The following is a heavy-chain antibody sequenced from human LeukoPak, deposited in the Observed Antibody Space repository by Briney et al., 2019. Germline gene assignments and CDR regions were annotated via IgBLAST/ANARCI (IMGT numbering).Heavy chain of an antibody. V-gene: IGHV4-59*08. CDR1: GGSISSYY. CDR3: ARRLYRSSGWSFDY. J-gene: IGHJ4*02. Sequence: SETLSLTCTVSGGSISSYYWSWIRQPPGKGLEWIGYIYYSGSTNYNPSLKSRVTISVDTSKNQFSLKLSSVTAADTAVYYCARRLYRSSGWSFDYWGQGTMVTVSS. D-gene: IGHD6-19*01. CDR2: IYYSGST.